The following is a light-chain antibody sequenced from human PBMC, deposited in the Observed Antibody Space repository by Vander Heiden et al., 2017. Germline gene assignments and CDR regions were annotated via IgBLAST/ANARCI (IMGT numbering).Light chain of an antibody. CDR2: GTS. Sequence: DIQLTQSPSFLSASVGDTITITCRASRAISSSVTWYQQKPGNAPKLLISGTSNLQSGVPSRFSGSRSGSEFTLTVTSLQPDDFASYYCQQLNSYPITFGQGTRLQI. CDR1: RAISSS. CDR3: QQLNSYPIT. J-gene: IGKJ5*01. V-gene: IGKV1-9*01.